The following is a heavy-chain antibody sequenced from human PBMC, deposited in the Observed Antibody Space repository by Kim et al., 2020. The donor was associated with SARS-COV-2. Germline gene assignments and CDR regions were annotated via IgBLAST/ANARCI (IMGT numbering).Heavy chain of an antibody. D-gene: IGHD3-16*01. CDR2: IYYSGNT. CDR1: GGSISSYY. Sequence: SETLSLTCTVSGGSISSYYWSWIRQPPGKGLEWIGYIYYSGNTNYNPSLKSRVTISVDTSKNQFSLKLSSVTAADTSVYYCAGGVGLDYCGQGTLVTVSS. J-gene: IGHJ4*02. V-gene: IGHV4-59*01. CDR3: AGGVGLDY.